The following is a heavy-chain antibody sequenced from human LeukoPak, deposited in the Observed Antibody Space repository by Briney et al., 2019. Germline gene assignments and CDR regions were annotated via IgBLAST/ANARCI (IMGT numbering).Heavy chain of an antibody. V-gene: IGHV4-34*01. CDR3: AREGSHDAFDI. Sequence: SETLSLTCAVYGGSFSGYYWSWIRQPPGKGLEWIGEINHSGSTNYNPSLKSRVTISVDTSKNQFSLQLNSVTPEDTAVYYCAREGSHDAFDIWGQGTMVTVSS. J-gene: IGHJ3*02. CDR1: GGSFSGYY. CDR2: INHSGST.